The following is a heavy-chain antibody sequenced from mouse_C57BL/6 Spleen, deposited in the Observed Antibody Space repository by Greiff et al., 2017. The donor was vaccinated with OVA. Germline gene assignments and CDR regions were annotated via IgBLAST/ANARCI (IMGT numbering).Heavy chain of an antibody. V-gene: IGHV1-82*01. CDR2: IYPGDGDT. D-gene: IGHD1-1*01. CDR1: GYAFSSSW. J-gene: IGHJ2*01. CDR3: ARGGNYDGSGDYFDD. Sequence: QVQLKESGPELVKPGASVKISCKASGYAFSSSWMNWVKQRPGKGLAWIGRIYPGDGDTNYNGKFKGKATLTADKSSSTAYMHLSSLTSEDSAVYFCARGGNYDGSGDYFDDWGQGTTLTVSS.